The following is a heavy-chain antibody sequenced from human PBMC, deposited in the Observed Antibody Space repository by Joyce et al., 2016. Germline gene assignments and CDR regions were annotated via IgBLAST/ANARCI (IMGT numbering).Heavy chain of an antibody. D-gene: IGHD7-27*01. CDR1: GGSFSGYY. J-gene: IGHJ5*02. V-gene: IGHV4-34*01. Sequence: QVQLQQWGAGLLKPSETLSLTCAVYGGSFSGYYWSWIRQPPGKGLEWIVEINHSGSTNSNPSLKSRVTISVDTSKNQFSLKLSSVTAADTAVYYCARGPRSNWGLVWFDPWGQGTLVTVSS. CDR3: ARGPRSNWGLVWFDP. CDR2: INHSGST.